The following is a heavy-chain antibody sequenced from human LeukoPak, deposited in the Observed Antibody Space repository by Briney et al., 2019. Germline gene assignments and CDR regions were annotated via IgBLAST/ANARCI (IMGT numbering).Heavy chain of an antibody. Sequence: GGSLRLSCTASGFTFGDYAMSWVRQAPGKGLEWVGFIRSKAYGGTTEYAASVKGRFTISRDDSKSIAYLQMNSLKTEDTAVYYCTRVDDSSGYPLPGDYWGQGTLVTVSS. J-gene: IGHJ4*02. CDR3: TRVDDSSGYPLPGDY. D-gene: IGHD3-22*01. CDR1: GFTFGDYA. CDR2: IRSKAYGGTT. V-gene: IGHV3-49*04.